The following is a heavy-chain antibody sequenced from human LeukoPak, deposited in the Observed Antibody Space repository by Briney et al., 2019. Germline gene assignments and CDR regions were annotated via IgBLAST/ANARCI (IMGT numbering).Heavy chain of an antibody. Sequence: SETLSLTCTVSGGSISSYYWSWIRQPPGKGLEWIGYIYYSGSTNYNPSLKSRVTISVDTSKNQFSLKLSSVTAADTAVYYCARLLEWALDYWGQGTLVTVSS. CDR1: GGSISSYY. D-gene: IGHD3-3*01. J-gene: IGHJ4*02. CDR2: IYYSGST. V-gene: IGHV4-59*01. CDR3: ARLLEWALDY.